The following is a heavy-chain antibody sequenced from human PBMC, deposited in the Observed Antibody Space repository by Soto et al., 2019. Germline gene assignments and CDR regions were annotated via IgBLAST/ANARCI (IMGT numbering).Heavy chain of an antibody. J-gene: IGHJ4*02. CDR3: ARDGDVNTGFGKDY. Sequence: GSLRLSCAASGFTFSSYGMHWVRQAPGKGLEWVAFIWHDGGNKFYAESVKGRFTISRDNSKNTLYLQMTSLSAEDTAMYYCARDGDVNTGFGKDYWGQGTLVTVSS. CDR1: GFTFSSYG. CDR2: IWHDGGNK. V-gene: IGHV3-33*01. D-gene: IGHD3-16*01.